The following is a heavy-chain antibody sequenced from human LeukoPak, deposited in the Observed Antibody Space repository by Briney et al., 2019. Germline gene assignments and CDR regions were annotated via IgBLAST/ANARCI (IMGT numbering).Heavy chain of an antibody. CDR1: GLTFTSYC. J-gene: IGHJ5*02. V-gene: IGHV1-18*01. CDR2: ISAYNCNP. Sequence: ASVKVPCKGSGLTFTSYCISLGGHGPGQGLGWMGWISAYNCNPNYAQKLQGRVTMTTDTSTSTAYMELRSLRSDDTAVYYCARGGGDIVVVPAAWVNWFDPWGQGTLVTVSS. D-gene: IGHD2-2*01. CDR3: ARGGGDIVVVPAAWVNWFDP.